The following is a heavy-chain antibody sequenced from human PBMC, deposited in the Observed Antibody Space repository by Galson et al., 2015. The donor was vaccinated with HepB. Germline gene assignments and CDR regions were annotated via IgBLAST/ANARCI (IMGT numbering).Heavy chain of an antibody. D-gene: IGHD2-2*01. J-gene: IGHJ6*02. CDR2: IYIDGRT. Sequence: SLRLSCAASGFIVTRNYMSWVRQAPGKGLEWVSIIYIDGRTDYADSVKGRFTISRDTSKNTLSLQMNSLRAEDTAVYYCASSLVVPAGIEYYYYGMDVWGQGTTVTVSS. V-gene: IGHV3-53*01. CDR1: GFIVTRNY. CDR3: ASSLVVPAGIEYYYYGMDV.